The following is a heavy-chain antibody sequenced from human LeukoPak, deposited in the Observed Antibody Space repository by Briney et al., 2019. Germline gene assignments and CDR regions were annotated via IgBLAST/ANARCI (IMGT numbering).Heavy chain of an antibody. CDR1: GFTFSNYW. CDR2: VKGDGTFT. Sequence: GGSLRLSCAASGFTFSNYWMHWVRQAPGKGLVWVSRVKGDGTFTNYADSVKGRFTISRDNAKYTLYLQMHSLRAEDTAIYYCGRDGDEYNVDYWGHGILVTVYS. CDR3: GRDGDEYNVDY. D-gene: IGHD5-24*01. V-gene: IGHV3-74*01. J-gene: IGHJ4*01.